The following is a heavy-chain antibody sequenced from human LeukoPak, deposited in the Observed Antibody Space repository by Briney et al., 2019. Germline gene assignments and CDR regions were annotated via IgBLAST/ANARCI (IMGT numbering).Heavy chain of an antibody. CDR3: ARGASNGYCSGGSCYPGRGYYYGMDG. V-gene: IGHV3-53*04. D-gene: IGHD2-15*01. Sequence: GGSLRLSCAASGFTVSSNYMSWVCQAPGKGLEWVSVIYSGGSTYYADSVKGRFTISRHNSKNTLYLQMNSLRSEDTAVYYCARGASNGYCSGGSCYPGRGYYYGMDGWGQGTTVTVSS. CDR2: IYSGGST. J-gene: IGHJ6*02. CDR1: GFTVSSNY.